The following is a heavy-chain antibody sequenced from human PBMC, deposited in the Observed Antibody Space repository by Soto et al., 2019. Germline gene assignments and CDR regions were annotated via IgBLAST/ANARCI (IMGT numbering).Heavy chain of an antibody. J-gene: IGHJ4*02. CDR3: ARHVVYEMAKNFDY. CDR1: GGSISSSSYY. CDR2: IYYSGST. V-gene: IGHV4-39*01. Sequence: PSETLSLTCTVSGGSISSSSYYWGWIRQPPGKGLEWIGSIYYSGSTYYNPSLKSRVTISVDTSKNQFSLKLSSVTAADTAVYYCARHVVYEMAKNFDYWGQGTLVTVSS. D-gene: IGHD5-12*01.